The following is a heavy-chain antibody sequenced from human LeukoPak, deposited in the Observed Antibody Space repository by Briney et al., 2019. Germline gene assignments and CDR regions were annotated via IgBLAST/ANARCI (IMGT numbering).Heavy chain of an antibody. Sequence: ASVKVSCKASGYTFTGYAMHWVRQAPGQRLEWMGWINAGNGNTKYSQKFQGRVTITRDTSASTAYMELSSLRSEDTAVYYCARDTIPTYSSRPCWYFDLWGRGTLVTVSS. CDR2: INAGNGNT. V-gene: IGHV1-3*01. CDR3: ARDTIPTYSSRPCWYFDL. CDR1: GYTFTGYA. D-gene: IGHD6-13*01. J-gene: IGHJ2*01.